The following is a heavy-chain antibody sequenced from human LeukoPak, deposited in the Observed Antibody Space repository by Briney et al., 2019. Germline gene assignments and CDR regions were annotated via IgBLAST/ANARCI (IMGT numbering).Heavy chain of an antibody. CDR1: GFTFRSHA. V-gene: IGHV3-23*01. CDR3: AKDFRIGYSAHFDY. Sequence: GGSLRLSCVGSGFTFRSHAMSWVRQAPEKGLEFVSGIYENGGTTYYADSVKGRFSISRDNSKNTLYLQMDSLRGEDTAVYYCAKDFRIGYSAHFDYWGQGALVTASS. J-gene: IGHJ4*02. CDR2: IYENGGTT. D-gene: IGHD2-21*01.